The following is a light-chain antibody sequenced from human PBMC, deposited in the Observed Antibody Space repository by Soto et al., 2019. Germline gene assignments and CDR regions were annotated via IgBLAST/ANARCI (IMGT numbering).Light chain of an antibody. J-gene: IGKJ1*01. CDR2: GAS. CDR1: QSVTSSY. Sequence: EIVLTQSPGTLSLSPGERATLSCRASQSVTSSYLAWYQQKPSQAPRLLIYGASSRATGIPDRFTGSGSGTDFTLTISRLEPEDFAVYYCQQYGSSRQTFGQGTKVDIK. V-gene: IGKV3-20*01. CDR3: QQYGSSRQT.